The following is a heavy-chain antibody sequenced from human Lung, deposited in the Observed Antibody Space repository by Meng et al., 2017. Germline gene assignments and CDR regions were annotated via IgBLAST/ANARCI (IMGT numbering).Heavy chain of an antibody. D-gene: IGHD6-13*01. J-gene: IGHJ4*02. V-gene: IGHV1-2*06. CDR1: GYNFPDYL. Sequence: QVRWVESGAEVKKPGASLKFSCKPSGYNFPDYLLHWVRRAPGPGHEWMGRIDPKSGDTHYAQRFQGRVTMTGDTSISTAYMELSGLRSDDTAMYYCARDEDISAAGKLFGDYWGQGTLVTVSS. CDR2: IDPKSGDT. CDR3: ARDEDISAAGKLFGDY.